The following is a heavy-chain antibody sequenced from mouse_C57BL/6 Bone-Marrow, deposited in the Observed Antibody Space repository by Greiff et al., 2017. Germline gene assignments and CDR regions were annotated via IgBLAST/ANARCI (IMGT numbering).Heavy chain of an antibody. CDR1: GYTFTSYW. CDR3: AREEITTGGSYYFDN. CDR2: IDPSDSYT. Sequence: QVQLQQSGAELVMPGASVKLSCKASGYTFTSYWMHWVKQRPGQGLEWIGEIDPSDSYTNYNQKFKGKSTLTVDKSSSTAYMQLSSLTSEDSAVYYGAREEITTGGSYYFDNWGQGTTLTVTA. V-gene: IGHV1-69*01. D-gene: IGHD1-1*01. J-gene: IGHJ2*01.